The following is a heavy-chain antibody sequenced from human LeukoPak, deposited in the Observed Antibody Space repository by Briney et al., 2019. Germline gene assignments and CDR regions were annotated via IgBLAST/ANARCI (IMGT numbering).Heavy chain of an antibody. CDR1: GFTFSSYA. V-gene: IGHV3-30-3*01. D-gene: IGHD2-2*02. Sequence: PGGSLSLSCAASGFTFSSYAMHWVRQAPGKGLEWVAVISYDGSNKYYADSVKGRFTISRDNSKNTLYLQMNSLRAEDTAVYYCARANCSSTSCYIPADYWGQGTLVTVSS. CDR2: ISYDGSNK. J-gene: IGHJ4*02. CDR3: ARANCSSTSCYIPADY.